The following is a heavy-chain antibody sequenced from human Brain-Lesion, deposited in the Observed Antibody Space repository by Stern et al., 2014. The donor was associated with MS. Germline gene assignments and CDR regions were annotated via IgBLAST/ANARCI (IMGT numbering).Heavy chain of an antibody. CDR2: INPNTGGT. CDR3: ARDQRGITIFGVVTDYYYLGMDV. J-gene: IGHJ6*02. CDR1: GYIFTGYY. Sequence: VQLVQSGAEVKKPGASVKVSCKTSGYIFTGYYIHWVRQAPGQGLEWMAWINPNTGGTKYAQKFQGRVTMSRDTSISTACVELSILTSDDTAVYYCARDQRGITIFGVVTDYYYLGMDVWGQGTTVTVSS. D-gene: IGHD3-3*01. V-gene: IGHV1-2*02.